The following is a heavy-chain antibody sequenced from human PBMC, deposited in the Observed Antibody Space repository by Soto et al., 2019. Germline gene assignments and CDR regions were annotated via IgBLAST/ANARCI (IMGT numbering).Heavy chain of an antibody. D-gene: IGHD3-10*01. V-gene: IGHV1-18*01. CDR1: GYTFTKYG. Sequence: QAQLVQSGPEMKKPGASVKVSCKASGYTFTKYGISCVRQVPGQGLEWIGGISDNNDNVKYTQRVQGRVTMTTDISANTAYMELKSLRSDDTAVYYCARDYRAVVRIPYYIEVLVKGTTVSVSS. CDR3: ARDYRAVVRIPYYIEV. CDR2: ISDNNDNV. J-gene: IGHJ6*03.